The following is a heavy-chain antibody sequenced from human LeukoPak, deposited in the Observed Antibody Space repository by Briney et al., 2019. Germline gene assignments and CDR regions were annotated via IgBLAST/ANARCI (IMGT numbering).Heavy chain of an antibody. Sequence: SVKVSGKTSGYTLNSYDINWVRQATGQGRERRRWMNPNSGNTAYAEKLQGRLTITRNTSILTAYMELRDLRPGDTVVDYCARRNIRFLELDFWGQGTLVTVSS. V-gene: IGHV1-8*02. CDR3: ARRNIRFLELDF. D-gene: IGHD3-3*01. CDR2: MNPNSGNT. CDR1: GYTLNSYD. J-gene: IGHJ4*02.